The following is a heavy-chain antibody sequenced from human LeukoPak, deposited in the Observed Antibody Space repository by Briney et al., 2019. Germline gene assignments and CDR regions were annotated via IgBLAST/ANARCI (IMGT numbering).Heavy chain of an antibody. V-gene: IGHV3-30*18. D-gene: IGHD3-9*01. CDR2: ISYDETKK. CDR1: GFTFTNYG. Sequence: PEGSLRLSCAASGFTFTNYGMHWVRQAPGKGLEWVAAISYDETKKYYADSVRGRFTLSRDNSKNTVYLQMKSLRADDTAVYYCANLDLYYDILTGYSDNVYDIWGQGTMVSVSS. J-gene: IGHJ3*02. CDR3: ANLDLYYDILTGYSDNVYDI.